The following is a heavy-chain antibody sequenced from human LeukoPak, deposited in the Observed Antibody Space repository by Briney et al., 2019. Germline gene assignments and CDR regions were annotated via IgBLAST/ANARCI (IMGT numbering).Heavy chain of an antibody. CDR1: GYTFSDYS. CDR3: ATDQRYAFDY. CDR2: ISYSGVVK. V-gene: IGHV3-30*03. D-gene: IGHD3-9*01. Sequence: PGRSLKLSCTASGYTFSDYSMHWVRQAPGKGLEWVSVISYSGVVKFYADSVKGRFTISRDNSKNTLYLQMNNLTDEDTAVYYCATDQRYAFDYWGQGILVTASS. J-gene: IGHJ4*02.